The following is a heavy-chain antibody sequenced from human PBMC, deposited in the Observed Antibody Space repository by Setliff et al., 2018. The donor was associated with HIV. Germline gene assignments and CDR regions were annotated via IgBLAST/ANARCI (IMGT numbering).Heavy chain of an antibody. V-gene: IGHV1-69*13. CDR3: ARGEKRFLEWLPLDYYYYYYMDV. J-gene: IGHJ6*03. D-gene: IGHD3-3*01. CDR1: GYTFINYG. Sequence: SVKVSCKASGYTFINYGISWVRQASGQGLEWMGGITPVIGRPNYAQRFHDRVTITADESTSTAYMELSSLRSEDTAVYYCARGEKRFLEWLPLDYYYYYYMDVWGKGITVTVSS. CDR2: ITPVIGRP.